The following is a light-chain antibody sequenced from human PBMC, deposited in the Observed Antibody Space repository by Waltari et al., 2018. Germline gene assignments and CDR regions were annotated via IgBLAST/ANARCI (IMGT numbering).Light chain of an antibody. CDR2: DVN. CDR3: CSYEGSYSMV. V-gene: IGLV2-11*01. CDR1: SRNVGCYDF. Sequence: QSALTQPRSVSGSPGQSVTIACTGTSRNVGCYDFVSWYQQNPGKAPKLMIYDVNMRPSGVPDRFSGSKSGNTASLTISGLQAEDEADYYCCSYEGSYSMVFGGGARLTVL. J-gene: IGLJ2*01.